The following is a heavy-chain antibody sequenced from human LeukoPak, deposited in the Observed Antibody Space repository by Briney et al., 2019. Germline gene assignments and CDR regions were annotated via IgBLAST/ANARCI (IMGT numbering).Heavy chain of an antibody. V-gene: IGHV5-51*01. CDR3: ARRDYASGSYFDY. CDR2: IYVGDSDT. Sequence: PGESLKISCKGSGYNFANYWIGWVRQMPGKGLEWMGIIYVGDSDTKYSPSFQGQVTISVDKSISTSFLQWSSLKTSDTAIYYCARRDYASGSYFDYWGQGTLVTVSS. D-gene: IGHD3-10*01. J-gene: IGHJ4*02. CDR1: GYNFANYW.